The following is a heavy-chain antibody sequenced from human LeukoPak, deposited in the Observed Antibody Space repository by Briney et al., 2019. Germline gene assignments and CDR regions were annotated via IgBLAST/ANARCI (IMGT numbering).Heavy chain of an antibody. CDR1: GFTFSSYA. CDR2: ISGSGGST. Sequence: GGSLRLSCAASGFTFSSYAMSWVRQAPGKGLEWVSAISGSGGSTYYADSVKGRFTISRDNSKNTLYLQMNSLRAEDTAVYYCAIRRDYYDSSGYPVHFDYWGQGTLVTVSS. D-gene: IGHD3-22*01. CDR3: AIRRDYYDSSGYPVHFDY. J-gene: IGHJ4*02. V-gene: IGHV3-23*01.